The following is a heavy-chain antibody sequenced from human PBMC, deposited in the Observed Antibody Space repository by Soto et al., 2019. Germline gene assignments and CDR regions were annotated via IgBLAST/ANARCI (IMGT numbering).Heavy chain of an antibody. CDR3: ARDRPYYYDSSGYFFVADDAFDI. J-gene: IGHJ3*02. V-gene: IGHV1-69*13. CDR1: GGSFSSYA. Sequence: SVKVSCKASGGSFSSYAISWVLQAPGQGLEWMGGIIPIFGTANYAQKFQGRVTTTADESTSTAYMELSSLRSEDTAVYYCARDRPYYYDSSGYFFVADDAFDIWGQGPMVTVSS. D-gene: IGHD3-22*01. CDR2: IIPIFGTA.